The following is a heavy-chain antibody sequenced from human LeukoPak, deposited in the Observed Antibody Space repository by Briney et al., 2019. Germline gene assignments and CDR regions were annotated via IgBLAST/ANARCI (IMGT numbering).Heavy chain of an antibody. CDR1: GGSISSSSYY. J-gene: IGHJ4*02. V-gene: IGHV4-39*01. CDR2: IYYSGST. Sequence: SETLCLTCTVSGGSISSSSYYWGWIRQPPGKGLEWIGSIYYSGSTYYNPSLKSRVTISVDTSKNQFSLKLSSVTAADTAVYYCACPYDYGDQRGYYFDYWGQGTLVTVSS. D-gene: IGHD4-17*01. CDR3: ACPYDYGDQRGYYFDY.